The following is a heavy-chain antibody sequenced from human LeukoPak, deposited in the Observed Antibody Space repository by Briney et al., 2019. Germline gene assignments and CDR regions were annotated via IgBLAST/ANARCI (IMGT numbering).Heavy chain of an antibody. Sequence: SETLSLTCTVSGGSISSYYWSWIRQPPGKGLEWIGHIYYSGSTNYNPSLKSRVTISVDTSKNQFSLELSSVTAADTAVYYCARSRWLVQDAFDIWGQGTVVTVSS. CDR1: GGSISSYY. D-gene: IGHD6-19*01. V-gene: IGHV4-59*01. CDR2: IYYSGST. J-gene: IGHJ3*02. CDR3: ARSRWLVQDAFDI.